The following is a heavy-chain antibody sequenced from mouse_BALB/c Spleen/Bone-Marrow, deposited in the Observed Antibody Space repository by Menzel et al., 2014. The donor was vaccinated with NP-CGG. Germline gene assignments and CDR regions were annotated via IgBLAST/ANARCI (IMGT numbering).Heavy chain of an antibody. V-gene: IGHV5-17*02. CDR2: ISTGSSTI. J-gene: IGHJ4*01. CDR3: ARSDGAMDY. CDR1: GFTFSSFG. Sequence: EVKVVESGGGLVQPGGSRKLSCAASGFTFSSFGMHWVRQAPEEGLEWVAYISTGSSTIYYADTVKGRFTISRDNPKNTLFLQMTSLRSEDTAMYYCARSDGAMDYWGQGTSVTVSS. D-gene: IGHD2-3*01.